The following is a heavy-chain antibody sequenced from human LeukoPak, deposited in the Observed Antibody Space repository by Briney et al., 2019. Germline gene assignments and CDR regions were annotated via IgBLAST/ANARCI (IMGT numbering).Heavy chain of an antibody. J-gene: IGHJ4*02. Sequence: SETLSLTCAVSSDSISNSAYHWGWIRQPPGRGLEWIGTIYYSRGTYYNPSLKSRVTISVDTSKNQFSLKLRSVTAADTAVYYCASALYYYDSSGAPRHWGQGTLVTVSS. CDR3: ASALYYYDSSGAPRH. V-gene: IGHV4-39*01. CDR1: SDSISNSAYH. CDR2: IYYSRGT. D-gene: IGHD3-22*01.